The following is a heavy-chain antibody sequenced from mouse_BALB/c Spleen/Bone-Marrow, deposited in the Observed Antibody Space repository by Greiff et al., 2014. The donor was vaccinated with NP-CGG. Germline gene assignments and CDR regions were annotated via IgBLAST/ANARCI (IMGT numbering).Heavy chain of an antibody. CDR1: GFNIKDTY. D-gene: IGHD1-1*01. Sequence: DVKLQESGAELVKPGASVKLSCTASGFNIKDTYMHWVKQTPEQGLEWIGRIDPANGNTKYDPKFQGKATITADTSSNTAYQQLSSLTSEDTAVDYCASYYYGSGRFAYWGQGTLVTVSA. V-gene: IGHV14-3*02. CDR2: IDPANGNT. J-gene: IGHJ3*01. CDR3: ASYYYGSGRFAY.